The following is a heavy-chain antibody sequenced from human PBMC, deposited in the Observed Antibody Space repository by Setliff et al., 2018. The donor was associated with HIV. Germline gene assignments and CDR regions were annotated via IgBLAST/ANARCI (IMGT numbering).Heavy chain of an antibody. J-gene: IGHJ4*02. CDR2: INHSGST. CDR1: GGSINDERYY. D-gene: IGHD3-22*01. CDR3: AREATYYYDGSGYYYFDY. V-gene: IGHV4-39*07. Sequence: SETLSLTCSVSGGSINDERYYWSWIRQPPGKGLEWIGEINHSGSTNYNPSLKSRVTISVDTSKNQFSLKLSSVTAADTAVYYCAREATYYYDGSGYYYFDYWGRGTPVTVSS.